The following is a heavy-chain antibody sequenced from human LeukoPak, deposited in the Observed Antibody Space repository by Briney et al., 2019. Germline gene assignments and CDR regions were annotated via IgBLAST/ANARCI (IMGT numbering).Heavy chain of an antibody. D-gene: IGHD3-16*01. J-gene: IGHJ3*01. Sequence: SETLSLTCTLSGGSISGTYYWSSIRQPPGTGLEWIGYIYYTGTTDSNPSLKSRVTISLDTSKNQFSLNLSSVTAADTAVYYCARRWVYDKRAFDAWGQGTMVTVSS. V-gene: IGHV4-59*08. CDR1: GGSISGTYY. CDR3: ARRWVYDKRAFDA. CDR2: IYYTGTT.